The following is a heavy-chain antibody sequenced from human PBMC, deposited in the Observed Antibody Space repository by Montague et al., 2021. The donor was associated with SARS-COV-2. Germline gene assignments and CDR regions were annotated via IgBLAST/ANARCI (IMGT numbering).Heavy chain of an antibody. J-gene: IGHJ4*02. CDR2: INQSGST. Sequence: SETLSLTCAVYGGSFSGYYWSWMRQPPGKGLEWMGEINQSGSTNYNPSLKSRVTLSVDTSKKQLSLKLSSLTAADTAVYYCARVAGGYYHDSSAYFDYWGQGSLVTVSS. D-gene: IGHD3-22*01. CDR3: ARVAGGYYHDSSAYFDY. V-gene: IGHV4-34*01. CDR1: GGSFSGYY.